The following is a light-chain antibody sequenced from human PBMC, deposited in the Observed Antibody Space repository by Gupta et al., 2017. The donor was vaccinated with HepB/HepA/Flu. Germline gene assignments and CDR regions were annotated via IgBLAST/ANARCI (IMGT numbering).Light chain of an antibody. CDR1: QTVSSN. V-gene: IGKV3-15*01. CDR3: QQYNNRPRT. J-gene: IGKJ1*01. Sequence: EIVVTQSPDTLSVSPGERAILSCRASQTVSSNLAWYQQKPSQAPRLLIYGASTRATGIPARFSGSGSGTEFTLTISSLQSEDFAVYYCQQYNNRPRTFGQGTKVEIK. CDR2: GAS.